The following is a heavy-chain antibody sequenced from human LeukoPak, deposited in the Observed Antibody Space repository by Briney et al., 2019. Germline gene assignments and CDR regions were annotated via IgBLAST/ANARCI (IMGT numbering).Heavy chain of an antibody. CDR3: ARGWRAAAGPIWYYYYYMNV. V-gene: IGHV1-2*02. J-gene: IGHJ6*03. Sequence: ASVKVSCKASGYTFTGYYMHWVRQAPGQGLEWMGWINLNSGGTKYAQKFQGRVTMTRNTSISTAYMELSSLRSEDTAVYYCARGWRAAAGPIWYYYYYMNVWGKGTTVTISS. D-gene: IGHD6-13*01. CDR1: GYTFTGYY. CDR2: INLNSGGT.